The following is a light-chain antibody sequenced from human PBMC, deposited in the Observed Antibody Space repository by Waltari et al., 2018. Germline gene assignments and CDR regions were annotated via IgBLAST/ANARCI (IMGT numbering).Light chain of an antibody. Sequence: EIVLTQSPATLSLSPGERATLSCRASQTVGSFLAWYQQKPGQAPRLLIYAASNRATGTPARFSGSGSGTDFTLTISSLEPEDFAVYYCQQRSNWLTFGGGTKVEIK. CDR3: QQRSNWLT. V-gene: IGKV3-11*01. CDR2: AAS. J-gene: IGKJ4*01. CDR1: QTVGSF.